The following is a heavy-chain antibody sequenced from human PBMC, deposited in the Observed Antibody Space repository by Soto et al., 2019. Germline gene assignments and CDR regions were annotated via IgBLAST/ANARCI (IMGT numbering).Heavy chain of an antibody. Sequence: SVKVSCKASGGTFSSYAISWVRQAPGQGLEWMGGIIPIFGTANYAQKFQGRVTITADESTSTAYMELSSLRSEDTAVYYCARENSGNYFDAFDIWGQGTMVTVSS. D-gene: IGHD1-26*01. V-gene: IGHV1-69*13. CDR3: ARENSGNYFDAFDI. CDR1: GGTFSSYA. CDR2: IIPIFGTA. J-gene: IGHJ3*02.